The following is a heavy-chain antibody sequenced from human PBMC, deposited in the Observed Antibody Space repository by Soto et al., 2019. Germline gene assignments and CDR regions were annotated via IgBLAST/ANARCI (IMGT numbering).Heavy chain of an antibody. V-gene: IGHV4-59*01. CDR1: GGSISRYY. J-gene: IGHJ4*02. CDR3: ARDHAMVRGTFDY. Sequence: SETLSLTCTVSGGSISRYYWSWIRQPPGKRLEWIGYIYYSGSTNYNPSLKSRDTISVDTSKNQFSLKLSSVTAADTAVYYCARDHAMVRGTFDYWGQGTLVTVS. CDR2: IYYSGST. D-gene: IGHD3-10*01.